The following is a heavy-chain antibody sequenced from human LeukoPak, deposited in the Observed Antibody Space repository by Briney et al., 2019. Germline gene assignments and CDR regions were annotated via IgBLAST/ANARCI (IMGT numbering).Heavy chain of an antibody. Sequence: PSETLSLTCTVSGYSISSGYYWGWIRQPPGKGLEWIGEIYHSGSTNYNPSLKSRVTISVDKSKNQFSLKLSSVTAADTAVYYCASGSRDRGRTSYYYYYCMDVWGKGTTVTVSS. J-gene: IGHJ6*03. D-gene: IGHD1-26*01. CDR3: ASGSRDRGRTSYYYYYCMDV. CDR1: GYSISSGYY. V-gene: IGHV4-38-2*02. CDR2: IYHSGST.